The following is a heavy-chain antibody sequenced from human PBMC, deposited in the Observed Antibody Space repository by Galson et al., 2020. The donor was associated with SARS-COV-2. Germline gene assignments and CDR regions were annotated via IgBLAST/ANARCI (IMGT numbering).Heavy chain of an antibody. CDR2: ISGSGGST. Sequence: GGSLSLSCAASGFTISSYAMSWVRQAPGKGLEWVSAISGSGGSTYYPDSVKGRFTISRDNSKNTLYLQMTSLRAEDTAVYYCATFLGYSGYDSLDDWGQGTLVTVSS. D-gene: IGHD5-12*01. CDR3: ATFLGYSGYDSLDD. CDR1: GFTISSYA. J-gene: IGHJ4*02. V-gene: IGHV3-23*01.